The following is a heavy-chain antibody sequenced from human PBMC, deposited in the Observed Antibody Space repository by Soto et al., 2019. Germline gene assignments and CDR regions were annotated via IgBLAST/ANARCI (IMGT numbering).Heavy chain of an antibody. CDR3: AKDNYDIVTGSNNWFDP. CDR1: GFTFSSYA. CDR2: ISGSGGST. J-gene: IGHJ5*02. Sequence: EVQLLESGGGLVQPGGSLRLSCAASGFTFSSYAMSWVRQAPGKGLEWVSAISGSGGSTYYADSVKGRFTISRDNSKKTLYLQMNSLRAEDTAVYYCAKDNYDIVTGSNNWFDPWGQGTLVTVSS. D-gene: IGHD3-9*01. V-gene: IGHV3-23*01.